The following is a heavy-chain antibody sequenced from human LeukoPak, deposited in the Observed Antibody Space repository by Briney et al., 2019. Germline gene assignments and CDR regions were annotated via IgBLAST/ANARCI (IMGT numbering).Heavy chain of an antibody. CDR1: GGTFSSYA. Sequence: GSSVKVSCKASGGTFSSYAISWVRQAPGQGLEWMGRIIPIFGTANYAQKFQGRVTITTDESTSTAYMELSSLRSEDTAVYYCARVPPYYSSSWYYIDYWGQGTLVTVSS. J-gene: IGHJ4*02. CDR2: IIPIFGTA. V-gene: IGHV1-69*05. CDR3: ARVPPYYSSSWYYIDY. D-gene: IGHD6-13*01.